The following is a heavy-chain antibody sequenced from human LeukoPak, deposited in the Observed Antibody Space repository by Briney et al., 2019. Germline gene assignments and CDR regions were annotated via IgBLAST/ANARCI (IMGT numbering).Heavy chain of an antibody. CDR3: AKDGDTMSGTYYYDMDV. CDR2: IRYDGSNK. Sequence: GGSLRLSCAASGFTFSSYGMHWVRQAPGKGLEWVAFIRYDGSNKYYADSVKGRFTISRDNSKNTLYLQMNSLRGEDTAVYYCAKDGDTMSGTYYYDMDVWGKGTTVTIS. V-gene: IGHV3-30*02. CDR1: GFTFSSYG. J-gene: IGHJ6*03. D-gene: IGHD1-26*01.